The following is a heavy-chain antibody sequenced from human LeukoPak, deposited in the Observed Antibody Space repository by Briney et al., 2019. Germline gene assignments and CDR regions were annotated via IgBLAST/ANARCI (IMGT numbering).Heavy chain of an antibody. CDR1: GYTFTSYY. CDR3: ARGSCSGGSCYVGRPPFDY. J-gene: IGHJ4*02. D-gene: IGHD2-15*01. CDR2: INPSGGST. Sequence: ASVKVSCKASGYTFTSYYMYWVRQAPGQGLEWMGTINPSGGSTSYAQKFQGRVTMTRDTSTSTVYMELSSLRSEDTAVYYCARGSCSGGSCYVGRPPFDYWGQGILVTVSS. V-gene: IGHV1-46*01.